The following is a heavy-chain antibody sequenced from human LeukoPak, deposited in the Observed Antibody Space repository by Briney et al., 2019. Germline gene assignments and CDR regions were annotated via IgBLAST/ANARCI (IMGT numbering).Heavy chain of an antibody. CDR2: IYPSGST. Sequence: SETLSLTCAVSGDSISSGGYSWSWIRQPPGKGLEWIGYIYPSGSTYYNPSLKSRVTISIDRPKNQFSLKLSSVTAADTAVYYCARDRNYYGMDVWGQGTTVTVSS. CDR3: ARDRNYYGMDV. CDR1: GDSISSGGYS. V-gene: IGHV4-30-2*01. J-gene: IGHJ6*02.